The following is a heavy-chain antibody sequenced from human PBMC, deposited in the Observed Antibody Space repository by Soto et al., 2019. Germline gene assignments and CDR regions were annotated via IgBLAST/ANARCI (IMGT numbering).Heavy chain of an antibody. V-gene: IGHV1-18*01. CDR3: ARDYYGSGSYYRVYCFDP. CDR1: GYSFTSYG. Sequence: QVHLVQSGAEVTKPGAIVKVSCKASGYSFTSYGISWVRQASGQGIEWMGWISAYNGNTNYAQKLQGRVTMTTDTSTSTAYMELRSLRSDDTAVYYCARDYYGSGSYYRVYCFDPWGQGTLVTVSS. CDR2: ISAYNGNT. J-gene: IGHJ5*02. D-gene: IGHD3-10*01.